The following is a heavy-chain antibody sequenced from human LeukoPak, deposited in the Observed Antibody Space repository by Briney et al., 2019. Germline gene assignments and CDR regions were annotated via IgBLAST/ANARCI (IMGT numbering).Heavy chain of an antibody. V-gene: IGHV3-53*01. CDR1: GFTVSSNY. D-gene: IGHD3-22*01. J-gene: IGHJ4*02. Sequence: GGSLRLSCAASGFTVSSNYMSRVRQAPGKGLEWVSVIYSGGSTYYADSVKGRFTISRDNSKNTLYLQMNSLRAEDTAVYYCARVKSYYYDSSGYEIPDYWGQGTLVTVSS. CDR2: IYSGGST. CDR3: ARVKSYYYDSSGYEIPDY.